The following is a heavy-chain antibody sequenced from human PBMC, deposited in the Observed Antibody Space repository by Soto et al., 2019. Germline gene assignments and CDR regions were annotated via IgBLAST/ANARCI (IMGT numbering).Heavy chain of an antibody. V-gene: IGHV1-3*01. CDR3: VRDYASDTGVHLDF. CDR2: IGAGDGKT. CDR1: GYRFTQYV. D-gene: IGHD2-8*02. J-gene: IGHJ4*02. Sequence: QVQLVQSGAEVKKPGASVKVSCKSSGYRFTQYVIHWVRQAPGQRLEWMGWIGAGDGKTYYSQNFQGRVTITKDTSASTAYMELSSLMSEDTAVYYCVRDYASDTGVHLDFWGQGTLVTVSS.